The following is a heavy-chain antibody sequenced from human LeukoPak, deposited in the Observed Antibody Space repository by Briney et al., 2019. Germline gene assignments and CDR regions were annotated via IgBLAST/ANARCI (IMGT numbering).Heavy chain of an antibody. CDR2: ISSSSSYI. V-gene: IGHV3-21*01. CDR3: TKGGYYGSGEIDY. CDR1: GFTFSSYS. J-gene: IGHJ4*02. D-gene: IGHD3-10*01. Sequence: GGSLRLSCAASGFTFSSYSMNWVRQGPGKGLEWVSSISSSSSYIYYADSVKGRFTISRDNAKNSLYLQMNSLRPEDTAVYYCTKGGYYGSGEIDYWGQGTLVTVSS.